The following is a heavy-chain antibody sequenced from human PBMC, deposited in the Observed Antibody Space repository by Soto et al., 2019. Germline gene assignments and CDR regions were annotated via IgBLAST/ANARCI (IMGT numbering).Heavy chain of an antibody. D-gene: IGHD2-2*03. Sequence: GGSRRLSWAASGFTFSTYAMSWVRQAPGKGLEWVSAISGSGGSTYYPDSVKGRFTISRDNSKNTLYLQMNSLRAEDTAVYYCAKVDSNTFRVYGMDVWGQGTTVTVSS. V-gene: IGHV3-23*01. CDR3: AKVDSNTFRVYGMDV. J-gene: IGHJ6*02. CDR1: GFTFSTYA. CDR2: ISGSGGST.